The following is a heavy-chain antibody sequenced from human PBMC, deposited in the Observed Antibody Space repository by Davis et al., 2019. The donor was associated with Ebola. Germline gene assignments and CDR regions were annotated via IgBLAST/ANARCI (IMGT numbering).Heavy chain of an antibody. CDR1: GFTFSTYW. CDR3: ARVRSYYGDSDY. J-gene: IGHJ4*02. CDR2: ITGDGSST. V-gene: IGHV3-74*01. Sequence: HTGGSLRLSCAASGFTFSTYWMHWVRQAPGKGLAWVSRITGDGSSTDYADSVKGRFTISRDNAKNTLYLQMNSLRPEDTAVYYCARVRSYYGDSDYWGQGTLVTVSS. D-gene: IGHD4-17*01.